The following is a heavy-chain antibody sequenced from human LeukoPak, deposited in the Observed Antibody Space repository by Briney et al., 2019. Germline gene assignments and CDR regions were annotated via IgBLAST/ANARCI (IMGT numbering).Heavy chain of an antibody. J-gene: IGHJ4*02. D-gene: IGHD3-16*02. CDR2: ISSSGSTI. CDR3: ASYMFWGVIGFDY. CDR1: GFTFSSYE. V-gene: IGHV3-48*03. Sequence: PGGSLRLSCAASGFTFSSYEMNWVRQAPGKGLEWFSYISSSGSTIYYADSVKGRFTISRDNAKNSLYLQMNSLKAEDTAVYYCASYMFWGVIGFDYWGQGTLATVSS.